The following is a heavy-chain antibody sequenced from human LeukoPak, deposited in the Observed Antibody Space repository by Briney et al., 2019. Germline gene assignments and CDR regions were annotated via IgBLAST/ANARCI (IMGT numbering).Heavy chain of an antibody. V-gene: IGHV3-23*01. D-gene: IGHD6-19*01. CDR3: AKRGAVAARCYFDY. J-gene: IGHJ4*02. CDR2: IGGGSSNT. Sequence: GGSLRLSCAASGFTFSTYAMTWVRKAPGKGLEWVSGIGGGSSNTYYADPVKGRFTISRDNSKNTLYLQMNSLRAEDTAVYYCAKRGAVAARCYFDYWGQGALVTVSS. CDR1: GFTFSTYA.